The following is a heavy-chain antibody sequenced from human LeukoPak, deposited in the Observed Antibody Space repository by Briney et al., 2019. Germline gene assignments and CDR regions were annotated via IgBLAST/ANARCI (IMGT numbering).Heavy chain of an antibody. Sequence: SETLSLTCAVYGGSFSGYYWSWIRQPPGKGLEWIGEINHSGSTNYNPSLKSRVTISVDTSKNQFSLKLSSVTAADTAVYYCARGSLDTAMVLFDYCGQGTLVTVSS. V-gene: IGHV4-34*01. D-gene: IGHD5-18*01. J-gene: IGHJ4*02. CDR2: INHSGST. CDR3: ARGSLDTAMVLFDY. CDR1: GGSFSGYY.